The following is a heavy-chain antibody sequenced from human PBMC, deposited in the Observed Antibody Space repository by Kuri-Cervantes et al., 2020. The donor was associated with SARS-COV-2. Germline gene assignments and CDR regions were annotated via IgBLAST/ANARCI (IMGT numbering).Heavy chain of an antibody. Sequence: GGSLRLSCAASGFTFSSYAMHWVRQAPGEGLEWVAVISYDGSNKYYADSVKGRFTISRDNSKNTLYLQMNSLRAEDTAVYYCARERSYYDFWSGYSDNWFDPWGQGTLVTVSS. V-gene: IGHV3-30-3*01. CDR1: GFTFSSYA. J-gene: IGHJ5*02. CDR2: ISYDGSNK. D-gene: IGHD3-3*01. CDR3: ARERSYYDFWSGYSDNWFDP.